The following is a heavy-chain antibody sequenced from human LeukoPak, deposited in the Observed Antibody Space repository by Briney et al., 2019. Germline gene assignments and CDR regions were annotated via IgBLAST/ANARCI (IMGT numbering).Heavy chain of an antibody. CDR3: ARARGYSLSPSTGVIAAAGMDY. V-gene: IGHV1-18*01. D-gene: IGHD6-13*01. CDR1: GYTFTSYG. J-gene: IGHJ4*02. CDR2: ISAYNGNT. Sequence: ASVKVSCKASGYTFTSYGISWVRQSPGQGLEWMGWISAYNGNTNYAQKLQGRVTMTTDTSTSAAYMELRSLRSDDTAVYYCARARGYSLSPSTGVIAAAGMDYWGQGTLVTVSS.